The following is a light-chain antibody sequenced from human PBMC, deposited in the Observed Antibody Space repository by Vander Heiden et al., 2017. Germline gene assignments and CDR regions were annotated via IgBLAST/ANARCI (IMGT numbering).Light chain of an antibody. Sequence: EIALTQSPATLSLSPGERATLSCRASQSVSSYLAWYQQKPGQAPRLLIYGASNRDTGIPARFSGSGSGTDFTLTISSLEPEDFAVYYCQQRSNWPITFGQGTRLEIK. CDR2: GAS. CDR3: QQRSNWPIT. V-gene: IGKV3-11*01. J-gene: IGKJ5*01. CDR1: QSVSSY.